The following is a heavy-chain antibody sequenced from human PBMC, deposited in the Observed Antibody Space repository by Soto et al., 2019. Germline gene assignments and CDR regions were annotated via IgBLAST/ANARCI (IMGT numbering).Heavy chain of an antibody. CDR3: AKVRGVSYSSSSWYYYYGMDV. V-gene: IGHV3-30*18. D-gene: IGHD6-6*01. J-gene: IGHJ6*04. Sequence: GGSLRLSCAASGFTFSSYGMHWVRQAPGKGLEWVAVISYDGSNKYYADSVKGRFTISRDNSKNTLYLQMNSLRAEDTAVYYCAKVRGVSYSSSSWYYYYGMDVWGKGTTVTVSS. CDR1: GFTFSSYG. CDR2: ISYDGSNK.